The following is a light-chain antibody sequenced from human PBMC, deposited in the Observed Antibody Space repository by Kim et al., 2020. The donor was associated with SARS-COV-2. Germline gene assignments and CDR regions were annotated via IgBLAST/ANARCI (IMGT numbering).Light chain of an antibody. Sequence: VVIQSPATLSLSPGERVTLSCRASQSVCTYLAWYQQTPGQAPRLLIYDASKRATGIPARFRGSGSGTDFTLTIGTLEPEDSAVYYCQQRGNFGQGTRLEIK. CDR3: QQRGN. CDR2: DAS. J-gene: IGKJ5*01. CDR1: QSVCTY. V-gene: IGKV3-11*01.